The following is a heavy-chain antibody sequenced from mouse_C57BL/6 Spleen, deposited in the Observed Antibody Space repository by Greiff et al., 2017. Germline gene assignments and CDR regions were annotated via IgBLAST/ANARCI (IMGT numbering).Heavy chain of an antibody. CDR1: GFTFSDYY. J-gene: IGHJ4*01. CDR3: ARPVVATDYYAMDY. CDR2: ISNGGGST. Sequence: EVQLVESGGGLVQPGGSLKLSCAASGFTFSDYYMYWVRQTPEKRLEWVAYISNGGGSTYYPDTVKGRFTISRDNAKNTLYLQMSRLKSEDTAMYYWARPVVATDYYAMDYWGQGTSVTVSS. D-gene: IGHD1-1*01. V-gene: IGHV5-12*01.